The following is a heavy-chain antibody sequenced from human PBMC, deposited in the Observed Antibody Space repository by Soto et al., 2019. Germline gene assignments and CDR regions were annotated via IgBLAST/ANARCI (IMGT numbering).Heavy chain of an antibody. CDR3: ASVDCSSTSCYKVDTAMDYPVHFDY. J-gene: IGHJ4*02. D-gene: IGHD2-2*02. V-gene: IGHV1-69*01. CDR2: IIPIFGTA. Sequence: QVQLVQSGAEVKKPGSSVKVSCKASGGTFSSYAISWVRQAPGQGLEWMGGIIPIFGTANYAQKFQGRVTITADESTSTAYMELSSLRSEDTAVYYCASVDCSSTSCYKVDTAMDYPVHFDYWGQGTLVTVSS. CDR1: GGTFSSYA.